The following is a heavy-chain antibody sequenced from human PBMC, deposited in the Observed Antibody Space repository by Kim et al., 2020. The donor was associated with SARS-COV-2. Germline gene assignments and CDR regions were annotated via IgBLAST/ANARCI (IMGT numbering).Heavy chain of an antibody. CDR2: IYYSGST. CDR3: ARLPPEKVSGDYGDYSL. Sequence: SETLSLTCTVSGGSISSYYWSWIRQPPGKGLEWIGYIYYSGSTNYNPSLKSRVTISVDTSKNQFSLKLSSVTAADTAVYYCARLPPEKVSGDYGDYSLWGQGTLVTVSS. CDR1: GGSISSYY. J-gene: IGHJ4*02. D-gene: IGHD4-17*01. V-gene: IGHV4-59*01.